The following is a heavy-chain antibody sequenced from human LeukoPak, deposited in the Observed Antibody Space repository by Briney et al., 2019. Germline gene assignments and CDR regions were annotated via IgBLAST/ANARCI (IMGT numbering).Heavy chain of an antibody. CDR1: GGTFSSYA. J-gene: IGHJ6*03. CDR2: IIPIFGTA. V-gene: IGHV1-69*05. Sequence: GASVKVSCKASGGTFSSYAISWVRQAPGQGREWMGGIIPIFGTANYAQKFQGRVTITTDESTSTAYMELSSLRSEDTAVYYCARDSVIASPVAYYYYMDVWGKGTTVTVSS. CDR3: ARDSVIASPVAYYYYMDV. D-gene: IGHD2-21*01.